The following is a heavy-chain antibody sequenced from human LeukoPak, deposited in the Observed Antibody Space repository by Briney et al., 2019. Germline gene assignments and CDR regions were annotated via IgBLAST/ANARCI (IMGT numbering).Heavy chain of an antibody. J-gene: IGHJ4*02. V-gene: IGHV3-30*18. CDR1: GFTFSSYG. D-gene: IGHD1-26*01. CDR3: AKDLSGSYAFDY. CDR2: IPYDGSNK. Sequence: GRSLRLSCAASGFTFSSYGMHWVRQAPGKGLEWVAVIPYDGSNKYYADSVKGRFTISRDNSKNTLYLQMNSLRAEDTAVYYCAKDLSGSYAFDYWGQGTLVTVSS.